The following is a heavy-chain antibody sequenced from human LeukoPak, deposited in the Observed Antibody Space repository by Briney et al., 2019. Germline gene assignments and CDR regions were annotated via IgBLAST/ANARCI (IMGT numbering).Heavy chain of an antibody. CDR1: GFTFNSYS. CDR2: ISSSGSYI. Sequence: PGGSLRLSCAASGFTFNSYSMHWVRQAPGKGLEGVSSISSSGSYIYYADSMKGRFTISRDNAKNSLYLQMNSLRAEDTAVYYCAREDVTTRSVLYWYFALWGRGTLVSVSS. CDR3: AREDVTTRSVLYWYFAL. V-gene: IGHV3-21*01. D-gene: IGHD4-17*01. J-gene: IGHJ2*01.